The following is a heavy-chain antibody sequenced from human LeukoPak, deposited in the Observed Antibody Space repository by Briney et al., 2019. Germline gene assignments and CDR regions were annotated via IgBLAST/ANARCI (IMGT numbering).Heavy chain of an antibody. D-gene: IGHD3-22*01. CDR2: IYYSGST. V-gene: IGHV4-59*12. J-gene: IGHJ4*02. Sequence: SETLSLTCTVSGGSISSYYWSWIRQPPGKGLEWIGYIYYSGSTYYNPSLKSRVTISVDTSKNQFSLKLSSVTAADTAVYYCARVVVNFFDYWGQGTLVTVSS. CDR3: ARVVVNFFDY. CDR1: GGSISSYY.